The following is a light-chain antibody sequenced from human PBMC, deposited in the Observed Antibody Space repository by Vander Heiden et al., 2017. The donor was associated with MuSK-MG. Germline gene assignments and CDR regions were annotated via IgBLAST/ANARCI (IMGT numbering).Light chain of an antibody. V-gene: IGLV2-14*03. CDR2: DVS. CDR3: NSYTTSGHVI. Sequence: QSALTQPASVSGSPGPSITISCTGTSSDVGAYNFVSWYQQHPGKAPKLRSYDVSNRPSGVSNRFSGSKSGNTASLTISGLQAEDEADYDCNSYTTSGHVIFGGGTKLNVL. J-gene: IGLJ2*01. CDR1: SSDVGAYNF.